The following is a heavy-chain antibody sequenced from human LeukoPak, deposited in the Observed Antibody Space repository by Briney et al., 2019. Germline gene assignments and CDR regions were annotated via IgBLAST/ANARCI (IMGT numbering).Heavy chain of an antibody. CDR3: ARGNSMDYDSSGYYLS. J-gene: IGHJ4*02. CDR2: IYSGGST. V-gene: IGHV3-53*01. D-gene: IGHD3-22*01. Sequence: GGSLRLSCAASGFTVSSNYMSWVRQAPGKGLEWVSVIYSGGSTYYADSVKGRFTISRDNSKNTLYLQMNSLRAEDTAVYYCARGNSMDYDSSGYYLSWGQGTLVTVSS. CDR1: GFTVSSNY.